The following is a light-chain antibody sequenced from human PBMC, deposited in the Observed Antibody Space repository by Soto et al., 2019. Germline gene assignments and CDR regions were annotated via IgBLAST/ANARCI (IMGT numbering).Light chain of an antibody. CDR1: QSISRW. Sequence: DIQMTQSPSTLSASVGDRVTITCRASQSISRWLAGYQQKPGKAPKLLIYKASSLESGVPSRFSGSGSGTEFTLTISSLQPDDFATYYCQQYTSFLYTCGQGTKLEIK. V-gene: IGKV1-5*03. CDR3: QQYTSFLYT. CDR2: KAS. J-gene: IGKJ2*01.